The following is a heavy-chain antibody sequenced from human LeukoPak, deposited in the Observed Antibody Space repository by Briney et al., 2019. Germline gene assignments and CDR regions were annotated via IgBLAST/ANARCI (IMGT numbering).Heavy chain of an antibody. V-gene: IGHV3-23*01. D-gene: IGHD6-13*01. CDR2: ISGSGGST. CDR1: GFTFSSYA. CDR3: AKDQQQPRAFDY. Sequence: GGSLRLSCAASGFTFSSYAMGWVRQAPGKGLKWVSAISGSGGSTYYADSVKGRFTISRDNSKNTLYLQMNSLRAEDTAVYYCAKDQQQPRAFDYWGQGTLVTVSS. J-gene: IGHJ4*02.